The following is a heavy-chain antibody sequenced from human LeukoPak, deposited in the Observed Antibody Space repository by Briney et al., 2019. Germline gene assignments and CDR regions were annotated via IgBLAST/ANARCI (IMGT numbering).Heavy chain of an antibody. D-gene: IGHD2-2*01. V-gene: IGHV3-30-3*01. CDR2: ISYDGSNK. CDR1: GFTFSSYA. Sequence: GGSLRLSCAASGFTFSSYAMHWVRQAPGKGLEWVAVISYDGSNKYYADSVKGRFTISRDNSKNTLYLQMNSLRAEDTAVYSCARDGGYCSSTSCSPDAFDIWGQGTMVTVSS. CDR3: ARDGGYCSSTSCSPDAFDI. J-gene: IGHJ3*02.